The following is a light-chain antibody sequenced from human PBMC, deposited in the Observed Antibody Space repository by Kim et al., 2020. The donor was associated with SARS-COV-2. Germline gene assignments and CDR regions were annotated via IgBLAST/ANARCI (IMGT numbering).Light chain of an antibody. V-gene: IGLV3-21*04. Sequence: SYELTQPPSVSVAPGKTARVSCGGNSIGSKSVHWYQQKSGQAPVVVIYYDSDRPSGIPEQFSGSNSGNTATLTISRVEAGDEAVYYCQVWDSSSDHRVVFGGGTQLTVL. CDR1: SIGSKS. CDR3: QVWDSSSDHRVV. J-gene: IGLJ2*01. CDR2: YDS.